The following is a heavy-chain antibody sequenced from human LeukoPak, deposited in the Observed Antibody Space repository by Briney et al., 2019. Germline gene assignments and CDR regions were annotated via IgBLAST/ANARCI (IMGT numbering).Heavy chain of an antibody. J-gene: IGHJ4*02. D-gene: IGHD4-17*01. CDR3: ARNYGDYTDSEYYFDY. V-gene: IGHV1-2*02. CDR2: INPNSGGT. Sequence: ASVKVSCKASGYTFTGYYMHWVRQAPGQGLEWMGWINPNSGGTNYAQKFQGRVTMTRDTSISTAYMELSRLRSDDTAVYYCARNYGDYTDSEYYFDYWGQGTLVTVSS. CDR1: GYTFTGYY.